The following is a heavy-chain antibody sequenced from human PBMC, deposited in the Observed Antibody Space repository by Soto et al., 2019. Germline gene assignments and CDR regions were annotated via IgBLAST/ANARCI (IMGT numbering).Heavy chain of an antibody. CDR1: GGSISSGGYY. J-gene: IGHJ4*02. CDR3: ARDTPRGYSYGSFDY. CDR2: IYYSGST. Sequence: SETLSLTCTVSGGSISSGGYYWSWIRQHPGKGLEWIGYIYYSGSTYYNPSLKSRVTISVDTSKNQFSLKLSSVTAADTAVYYCARDTPRGYSYGSFDYWGQGTQVTVS. V-gene: IGHV4-31*03. D-gene: IGHD5-18*01.